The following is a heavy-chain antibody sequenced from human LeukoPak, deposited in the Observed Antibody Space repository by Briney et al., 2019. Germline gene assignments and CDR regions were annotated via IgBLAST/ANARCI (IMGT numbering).Heavy chain of an antibody. Sequence: GGSLRLSCAASGFTFSSYAVSWFRQAPGKGLEWIGFIRSSIYGGTPKAAASVKGRFIFSRDDSKGVAYLRMNSLKTDDTAVYYCSREWGNGNDLRPDSWGQGTLVTVSS. D-gene: IGHD1-1*01. J-gene: IGHJ4*02. CDR2: IRSSIYGGTP. CDR1: GFTFSSYA. V-gene: IGHV3-49*03. CDR3: SREWGNGNDLRPDS.